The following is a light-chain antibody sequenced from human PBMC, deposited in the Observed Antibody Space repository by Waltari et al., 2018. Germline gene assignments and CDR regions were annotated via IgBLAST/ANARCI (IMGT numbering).Light chain of an antibody. Sequence: QSALTQPASVSGSPGQTIAISCTGTSSDIGSSNYVSWYQQHPGQAPKLLIYDVNQRPSGVSHRFSGSKSSNTASLTISGLRAEDEADFYCSSYTSSSTLYVFGSGTKVTVL. CDR2: DVN. V-gene: IGLV2-14*01. J-gene: IGLJ1*01. CDR1: SSDIGSSNY. CDR3: SSYTSSSTLYV.